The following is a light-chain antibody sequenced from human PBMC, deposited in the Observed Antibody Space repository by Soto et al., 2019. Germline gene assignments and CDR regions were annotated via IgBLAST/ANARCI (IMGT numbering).Light chain of an antibody. CDR3: QQYGTSPWT. CDR2: GAS. CDR1: QSISRSY. J-gene: IGKJ1*01. Sequence: EIVLTQSPGTLSLSPGERATLSCRASQSISRSYLAWYQQKPGQAPRLLIYGASSRATGVPDRFSASGSGTDFTLTINRLEPEDFAVFYCQQYGTSPWTFGQGTKVVIK. V-gene: IGKV3-20*01.